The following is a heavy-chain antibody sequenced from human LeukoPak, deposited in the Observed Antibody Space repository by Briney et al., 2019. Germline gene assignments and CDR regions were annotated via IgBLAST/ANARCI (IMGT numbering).Heavy chain of an antibody. V-gene: IGHV1-18*01. CDR3: ARGVTYYYDSSGYYEALDY. D-gene: IGHD3-22*01. Sequence: ASVKVSCKASGYTXTSYGISWVRQAPGQGLEWMGWISAYNGNTNYAQKLQGRVTMTTDTSTSTAYMELRSLRSDDTAVYYCARGVTYYYDSSGYYEALDYWGQGTLVTVSS. J-gene: IGHJ4*02. CDR2: ISAYNGNT. CDR1: GYTXTSYG.